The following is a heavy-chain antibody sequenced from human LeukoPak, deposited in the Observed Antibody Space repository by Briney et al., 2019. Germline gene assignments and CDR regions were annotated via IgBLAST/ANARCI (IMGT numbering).Heavy chain of an antibody. Sequence: SETLSLTCTVSGGSISSYYWSWIRQPAGKGLEWIGRIYTSGSTNYNPSLKSRGTISADTSKNQFSLKLSSVTAADTAVYYCARATPPSPAHPWVRGATLRDYYYYMDVWGKGTTVTVSS. V-gene: IGHV4-4*07. CDR3: ARATPPSPAHPWVRGATLRDYYYYMDV. CDR1: GGSISSYY. J-gene: IGHJ6*03. CDR2: IYTSGST. D-gene: IGHD3-10*01.